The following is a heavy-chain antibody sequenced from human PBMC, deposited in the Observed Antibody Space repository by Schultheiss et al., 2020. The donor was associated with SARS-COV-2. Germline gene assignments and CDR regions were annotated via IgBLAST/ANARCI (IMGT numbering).Heavy chain of an antibody. D-gene: IGHD3-22*01. CDR1: GFTFSSYA. V-gene: IGHV3-23*01. CDR2: ISGSGGST. Sequence: GGSLRLSCAASGFTFSSYAMSWVRQAPGKGLEWVSAISGSGGSTYYADSVKGRFTISRHNSKNTLYLQMNSLRAEDTAVYYCAKETYYYDSSGYFPLDYWGQGTLVTVSS. CDR3: AKETYYYDSSGYFPLDY. J-gene: IGHJ4*02.